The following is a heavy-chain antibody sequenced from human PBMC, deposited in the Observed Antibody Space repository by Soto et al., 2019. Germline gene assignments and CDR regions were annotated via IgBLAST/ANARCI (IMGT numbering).Heavy chain of an antibody. CDR3: ARQEAVPGTPFDS. CDR1: GGSINGYY. CDR2: VYFSGST. D-gene: IGHD6-19*01. J-gene: IGHJ4*02. Sequence: VHLQESGPGLVKPSETLSLTCTVSGGSINGYYWNWIRQPPGKGLEWLGYVYFSGSTHYNPSLKTRLTISVDTSKKQFSLKLSSVTAADTAVYFCARQEAVPGTPFDSWGQGTLVSVSS. V-gene: IGHV4-59*01.